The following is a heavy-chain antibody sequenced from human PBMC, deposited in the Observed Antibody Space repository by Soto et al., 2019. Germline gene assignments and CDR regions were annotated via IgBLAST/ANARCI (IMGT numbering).Heavy chain of an antibody. J-gene: IGHJ6*04. CDR1: GFTFSDYY. CDR3: ARDDVLCEGDRCYGEPLYV. CDR2: ISSSGSTI. D-gene: IGHD2-15*01. Sequence: PGGSLRLSCAASGFTFSDYYMSWIRQAPGKGLEWVSYISSSGSTIYYADSVKGRFTISRDNAKNSLYLQMNSLRAEDTAVYYCARDDVLCEGDRCYGEPLYVWSKGTTVTVSS. V-gene: IGHV3-11*04.